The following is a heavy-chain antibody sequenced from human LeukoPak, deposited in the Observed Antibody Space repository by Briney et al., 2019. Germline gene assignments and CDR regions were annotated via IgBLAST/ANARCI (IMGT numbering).Heavy chain of an antibody. D-gene: IGHD1-26*01. J-gene: IGHJ4*02. CDR2: IYYSGST. V-gene: IGHV4-39*01. CDR3: ARLLGWELYYFDY. Sequence: KPSETLSLTCTVSGGSISSSSYYWGWIRQPPGKGLEWIGSIYYSGSTYYNPSLKSRVTISVDMSKNQFSPKLSSVTAADTAVYYCARLLGWELYYFDYWGQGTLVTVSS. CDR1: GGSISSSSYY.